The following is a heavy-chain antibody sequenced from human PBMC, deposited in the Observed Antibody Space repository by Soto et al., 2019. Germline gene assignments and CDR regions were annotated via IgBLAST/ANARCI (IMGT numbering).Heavy chain of an antibody. D-gene: IGHD3-22*01. J-gene: IGHJ4*02. V-gene: IGHV1-18*01. CDR3: ARDTEWGYYYDSSGYPNRFDY. Sequence: ASVKVSCKASGYTFTSYGISWVRQAPGRGLEWMGWISAYNGKTNYAQKLQGRVTMTTDTSTSTAYMELRSLRSDDTAVYYCARDTEWGYYYDSSGYPNRFDYLGQGTLVTVSS. CDR1: GYTFTSYG. CDR2: ISAYNGKT.